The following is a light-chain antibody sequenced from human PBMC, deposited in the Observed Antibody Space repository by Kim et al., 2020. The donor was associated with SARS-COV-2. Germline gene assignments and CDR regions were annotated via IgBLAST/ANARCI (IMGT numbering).Light chain of an antibody. Sequence: RSASVGERVTSTCRASQGFGSGLAWYQRKPGKAPKLLIYDASSLESGVPSRFSGSGYGTDFTLTISSLQTEDFATYYCQQFNSYPVFGQGTKLEI. CDR2: DAS. CDR3: QQFNSYPV. J-gene: IGKJ2*01. V-gene: IGKV1-13*02. CDR1: QGFGSG.